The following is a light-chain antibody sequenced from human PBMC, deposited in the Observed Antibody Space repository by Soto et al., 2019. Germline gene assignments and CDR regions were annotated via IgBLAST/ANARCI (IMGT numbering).Light chain of an antibody. Sequence: QSALTQPASVSGSPGQSITISCTGNRSDVGAYNYVSWYQQHPGRAPQLIIYHVSNRPSGVSNRFSGSKSDNTASLTISGLQAEDEADYYCSSFTSSSSYVFGPGTKLTVL. V-gene: IGLV2-14*03. CDR2: HVS. CDR1: RSDVGAYNY. J-gene: IGLJ1*01. CDR3: SSFTSSSSYV.